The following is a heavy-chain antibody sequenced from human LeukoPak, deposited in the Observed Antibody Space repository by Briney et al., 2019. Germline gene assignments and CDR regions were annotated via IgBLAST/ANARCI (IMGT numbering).Heavy chain of an antibody. CDR3: ARSERKYYYDSSGYYFDS. CDR1: DGSISSSSSY. Sequence: SETLSLTCIVSDGSISSSSSYWGWIRQPPGKGLEWLGNIYYTGSTYYNPSLKSRVTTSVDTSKNQFSLKLSSVTAADTAVYYCARSERKYYYDSSGYYFDSWGQGTLVTVSS. V-gene: IGHV4-39*01. D-gene: IGHD3-22*01. CDR2: IYYTGST. J-gene: IGHJ4*02.